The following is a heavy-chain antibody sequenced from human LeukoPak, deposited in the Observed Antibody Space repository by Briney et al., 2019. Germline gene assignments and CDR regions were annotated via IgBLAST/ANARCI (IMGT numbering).Heavy chain of an antibody. V-gene: IGHV3-30*18. CDR2: ISYDGSNK. Sequence: QTGGSLRLSCAASGFTFSSYGMHWVRQAPGKGLEWVAVISYDGSNKYYADSVKGRFTISRDNAKNSLYLQMNSLRAEDTAVYYCANAPYYSDSWYGLDYWGQGTLVTVSS. J-gene: IGHJ4*02. D-gene: IGHD6-19*01. CDR3: ANAPYYSDSWYGLDY. CDR1: GFTFSSYG.